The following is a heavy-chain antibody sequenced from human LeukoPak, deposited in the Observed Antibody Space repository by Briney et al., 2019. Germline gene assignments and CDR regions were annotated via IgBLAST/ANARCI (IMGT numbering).Heavy chain of an antibody. CDR3: ARDHGSCCWFDP. CDR1: GYTFTGYY. CDR2: INPNSGGT. V-gene: IGHV1-2*02. D-gene: IGHD2-15*01. Sequence: ASVKVSCKASGYTFTGYYINWVRQAPGQGLEWMGWINPNSGGTNYAQKFQGRVTMTRDTSISTAYMELSSLRSEDTAVYYCARDHGSCCWFDPWGQGTLVTVSS. J-gene: IGHJ5*02.